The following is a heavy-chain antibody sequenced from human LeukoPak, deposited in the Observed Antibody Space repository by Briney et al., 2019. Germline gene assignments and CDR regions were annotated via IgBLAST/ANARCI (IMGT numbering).Heavy chain of an antibody. J-gene: IGHJ4*02. CDR1: GGSISSGDYY. CDR3: ARGSLYGSGSYGY. V-gene: IGHV4-30-4*08. Sequence: SQTLSLTCTVSGGSISSGDYYWSWIRQPPGKGLEWIGYIYYSGSTYYNPSLKSRVTISVDTSKNQFSLKLSSVTAADTAVYYCARGSLYGSGSYGYWGQGTLVTVSS. D-gene: IGHD3-10*01. CDR2: IYYSGST.